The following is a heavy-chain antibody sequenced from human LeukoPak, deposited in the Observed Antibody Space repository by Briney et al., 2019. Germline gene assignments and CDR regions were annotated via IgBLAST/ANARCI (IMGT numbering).Heavy chain of an antibody. V-gene: IGHV1-2*02. CDR3: ARDIVVVPAAPEGYYYYYYMDV. Sequence: GASVKVSCEASGYTFTGYYMHWVRQAPGQGLEWMGWINPNSGGTNYAQKFQGRITTTRDTSISTAYMELSRLRSDDTAVYYCARDIVVVPAAPEGYYYYYYMDVWGKGTTVTVSS. J-gene: IGHJ6*03. CDR2: INPNSGGT. D-gene: IGHD2-2*01. CDR1: GYTFTGYY.